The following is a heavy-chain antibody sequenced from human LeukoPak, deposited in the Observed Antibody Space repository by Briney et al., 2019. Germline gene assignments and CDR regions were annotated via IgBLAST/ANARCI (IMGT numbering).Heavy chain of an antibody. J-gene: IGHJ6*03. V-gene: IGHV3-30-3*01. CDR3: AREHAHPPGAYYYYYYMDV. CDR1: GFTFSSYA. CDR2: ISYDGSNK. D-gene: IGHD3-10*01. Sequence: GGSLRLSCAASGFTFSSYAMHWVRQAPGKGLEWVAVISYDGSNKYYADSVKGRFTISRDNSKNTLYLQMNSLRAEDTAVYYCAREHAHPPGAYYYYYYMDVWGKGTTVTVSS.